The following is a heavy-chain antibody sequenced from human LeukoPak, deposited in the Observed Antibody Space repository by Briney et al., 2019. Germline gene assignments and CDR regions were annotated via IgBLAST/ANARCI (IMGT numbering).Heavy chain of an antibody. CDR1: GFSLADYT. V-gene: IGHV3-43*01. CDR3: AKSKPPREYCSATTCYAGFGAFDI. D-gene: IGHD2-2*01. CDR2: ITRDGYST. J-gene: IGHJ3*02. Sequence: GGSLRLSCATSGFSLADYTLHWVRQVPGKAMEWLSLITRDGYSTFYADSVKGRFTISRDNSKNTLYLQMNSLRTEDTAVYYCAKSKPPREYCSATTCYAGFGAFDIWGQGTMVTVSS.